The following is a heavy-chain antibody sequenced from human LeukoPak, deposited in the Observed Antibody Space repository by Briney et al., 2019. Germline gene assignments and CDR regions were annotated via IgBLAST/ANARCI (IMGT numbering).Heavy chain of an antibody. J-gene: IGHJ4*02. CDR3: AKEDYDQAGSYYTH. CDR2: IARDGSIA. V-gene: IGHV3-30*18. CDR1: GFTFRSHG. Sequence: GGSLRLSCAASGFTFRSHGMHLVRQAPRKGLEWMAVIARDGSIALYADSVKGRFAISRDNSNNALYLQMNSLREEDTAVYHCAKEDYDQAGSYYTHWGQGTLVSVSS. D-gene: IGHD3-10*01.